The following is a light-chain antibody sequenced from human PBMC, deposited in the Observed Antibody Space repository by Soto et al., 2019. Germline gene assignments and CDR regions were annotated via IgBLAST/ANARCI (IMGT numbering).Light chain of an antibody. CDR1: SSNIGNNY. CDR3: GTWDSSLSALV. V-gene: IGLV1-51*01. J-gene: IGLJ3*02. Sequence: QSVLTQPPSVSAAPGQKVTISCSGSSSNIGNNYVSWYQQLPGTAPKLLIYDNNKGPSGILDRFSGSKSGTSATLGITGLQTGDEADYYCGTWDSSLSALVFGGGTKLTVL. CDR2: DNN.